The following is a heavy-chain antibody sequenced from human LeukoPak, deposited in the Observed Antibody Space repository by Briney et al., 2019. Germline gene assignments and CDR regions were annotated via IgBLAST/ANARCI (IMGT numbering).Heavy chain of an antibody. J-gene: IGHJ4*02. V-gene: IGHV1-2*02. CDR3: ARVTSNTAMTDY. CDR2: INPKSGGT. CDR1: GYTFSGYY. Sequence: GASVKVSCKASGYTFSGYYMHWVRQAPGQGLEWMGWINPKSGGTNEAQKFHDRVTMTRDTSIRTAYMEVSRLRSDDTAVYYCARVTSNTAMTDYWGQGTLVTVSS. D-gene: IGHD5-18*01.